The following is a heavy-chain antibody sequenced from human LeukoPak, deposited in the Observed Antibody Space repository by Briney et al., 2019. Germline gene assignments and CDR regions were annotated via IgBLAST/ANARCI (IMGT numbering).Heavy chain of an antibody. CDR1: GGSISSYY. Sequence: PSETLSLTCTVSGGSISSYYWSWIRQPPGKGLEWIGYIYYSGSTNYNPSLKSRVTISVDTSKNQFSLKLSSVTAADTAVYYCARLYGERNYVLNYYYYMDVWGKGTTVTVSS. CDR3: ARLYGERNYVLNYYYYMDV. V-gene: IGHV4-59*01. D-gene: IGHD4-11*01. CDR2: IYYSGST. J-gene: IGHJ6*03.